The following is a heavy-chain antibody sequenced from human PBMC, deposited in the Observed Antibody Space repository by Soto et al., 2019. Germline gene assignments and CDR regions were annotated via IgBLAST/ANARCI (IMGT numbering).Heavy chain of an antibody. CDR3: ALKGRYQPTY. CDR2: ISSSGDSI. Sequence: GGSLRLSCAASGFTFSSYAMTWVRQAPGKGLEWVSSISSSGDSIYYADSVKGRFTISRDNSKNMVYLQMNSLRAEDTAVYYCALKGRYQPTYWGQGTLVTVSS. D-gene: IGHD2-2*01. V-gene: IGHV3-23*01. CDR1: GFTFSSYA. J-gene: IGHJ4*02.